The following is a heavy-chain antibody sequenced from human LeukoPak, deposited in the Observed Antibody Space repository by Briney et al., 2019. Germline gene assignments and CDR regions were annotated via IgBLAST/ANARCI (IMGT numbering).Heavy chain of an antibody. V-gene: IGHV1-8*01. J-gene: IGHJ4*02. CDR2: MNPNSGNT. CDR1: GYTFTSYG. Sequence: ASVKVSCKASGYTFTSYGINWVRQATGQGLEWMGWMNPNSGNTGYAQKFQGRVTMTRNTSISTAYMELSSLRSEDTAVYYCARPDFWSGYYEAGGDYWGQGTLVTVSS. D-gene: IGHD3-3*01. CDR3: ARPDFWSGYYEAGGDY.